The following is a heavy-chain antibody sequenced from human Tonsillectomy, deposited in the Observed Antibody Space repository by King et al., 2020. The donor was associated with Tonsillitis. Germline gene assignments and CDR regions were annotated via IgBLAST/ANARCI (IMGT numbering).Heavy chain of an antibody. J-gene: IGHJ4*02. V-gene: IGHV1-18*04. D-gene: IGHD6-13*01. Sequence: VQLVESGAEVKKPGASVKVSCKASGYTFTSYGISWVRQAPGQGLEWMGWISAYNGNTNYAQKLQGRVTMTTDTSTSTAYMELRSLRSDDTAVCYCARFTQLGYSSSWYADYWGQGTLVTVSS. CDR2: ISAYNGNT. CDR1: GYTFTSYG. CDR3: ARFTQLGYSSSWYADY.